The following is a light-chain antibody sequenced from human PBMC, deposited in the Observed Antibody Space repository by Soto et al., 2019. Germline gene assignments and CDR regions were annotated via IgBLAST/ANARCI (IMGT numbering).Light chain of an antibody. CDR1: SSDVGGYDY. V-gene: IGLV2-14*01. J-gene: IGLJ2*01. CDR3: SAYAGSSVL. CDR2: EVS. Sequence: QSALTQPASVSGSPGQSITISCTGTSSDVGGYDYVSWYQQYPDKAPKLMIFEVSNRPSGVSNRFSGSKSGNTASLTISGLQTEDEADYSCSAYAGSSVLFGGGTKLTVL.